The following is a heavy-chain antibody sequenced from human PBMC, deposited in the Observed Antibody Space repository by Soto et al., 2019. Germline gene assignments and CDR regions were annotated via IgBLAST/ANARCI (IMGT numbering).Heavy chain of an antibody. CDR3: ASRNNYYDSSGYYFWFDP. CDR1: GGSISSGDYY. J-gene: IGHJ5*02. Sequence: SETLSLTCTVSGGSISSGDYYWSWIRQPPGKGLERIGYIYYSGSTYYNPSLKSRVTISVDTSKNQFSLKLSSVTAADTAVYYCASRNNYYDSSGYYFWFDPWGQGTLVT. CDR2: IYYSGST. D-gene: IGHD3-22*01. V-gene: IGHV4-30-4*01.